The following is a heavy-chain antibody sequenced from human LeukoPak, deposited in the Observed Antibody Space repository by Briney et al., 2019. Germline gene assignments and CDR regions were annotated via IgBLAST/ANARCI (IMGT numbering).Heavy chain of an antibody. CDR2: ISSTGSTI. Sequence: GGSLRLSCAASGFTFSSYSMNWVRQAPGKGLEWVSYISSTGSTIYYADSVKGRFTISRDNAKNSLYLQMNSLRAEDTAVYYCARDGTTMVRGASFDYWGQGTLVTVSS. J-gene: IGHJ4*02. CDR1: GFTFSSYS. CDR3: ARDGTTMVRGASFDY. V-gene: IGHV3-48*01. D-gene: IGHD3-10*01.